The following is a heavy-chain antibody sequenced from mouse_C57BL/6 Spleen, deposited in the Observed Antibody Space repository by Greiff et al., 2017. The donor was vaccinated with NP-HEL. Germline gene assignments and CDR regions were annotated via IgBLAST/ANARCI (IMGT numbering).Heavy chain of an antibody. CDR2: ISSGSSTI. CDR1: GFTFSDYG. CDR3: AGRVYAMDY. J-gene: IGHJ4*01. V-gene: IGHV5-17*01. Sequence: EVKLMESGGGLVKPGGSLKLSCAASGFTFSDYGMHWVRQAPEKGLEWVAYISSGSSTIYYADTVKGRFTISRDNAKNTLFLQMTSLRSEDTAMYYCAGRVYAMDYWGQGTSVTVSS.